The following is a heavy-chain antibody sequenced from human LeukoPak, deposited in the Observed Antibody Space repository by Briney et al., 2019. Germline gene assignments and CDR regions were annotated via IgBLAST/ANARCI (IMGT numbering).Heavy chain of an antibody. J-gene: IGHJ4*02. CDR3: ARGPRGPARLDY. Sequence: GGSLRLSCAASGFTFSSYAMSWVRQAPGKGLEWVSGISGSGGSTYYADSVKGRFTISRDNSKNTLYLQMNSLRAEDTAVYYCARGPRGPARLDYWGQGTLVTVSS. D-gene: IGHD3-10*01. V-gene: IGHV3-23*01. CDR1: GFTFSSYA. CDR2: ISGSGGST.